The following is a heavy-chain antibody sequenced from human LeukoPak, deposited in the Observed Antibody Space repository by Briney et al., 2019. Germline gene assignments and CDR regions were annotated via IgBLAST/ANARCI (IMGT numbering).Heavy chain of an antibody. J-gene: IGHJ6*03. Sequence: SVKVSCKASGGTFSSYAISWVRQAPGQGLEWMGGIIPIFGTTNYAQKFQGRVTIATDESTSTAYMELSSLRSEDTAVYYCAGGYDFWSGSPYYYYYMDVWGKGTTVTVSS. CDR1: GGTFSSYA. CDR2: IIPIFGTT. CDR3: AGGYDFWSGSPYYYYYMDV. D-gene: IGHD3-3*01. V-gene: IGHV1-69*05.